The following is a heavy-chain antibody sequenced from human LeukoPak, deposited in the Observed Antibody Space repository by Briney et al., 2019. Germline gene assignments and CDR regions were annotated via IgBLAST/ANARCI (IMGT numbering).Heavy chain of an antibody. Sequence: PSETLSLTCTVSGGSISSYYWSWIRQPPGKGLEWIGEINHSGSTNYNPSLKSRVTISVDTSKNQFSLKLSSVTAADTAVYYCARSVRVVRTYYYYYYYMDVWGKGTTVTVSS. D-gene: IGHD3-22*01. CDR2: INHSGST. J-gene: IGHJ6*03. V-gene: IGHV4-34*01. CDR3: ARSVRVVRTYYYYYYYMDV. CDR1: GGSISSYY.